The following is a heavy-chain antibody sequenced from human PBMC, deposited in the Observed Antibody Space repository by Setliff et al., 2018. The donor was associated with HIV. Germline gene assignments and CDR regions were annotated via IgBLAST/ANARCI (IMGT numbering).Heavy chain of an antibody. J-gene: IGHJ6*02. V-gene: IGHV4-38-2*01. CDR2: IYHSGNA. CDR1: GYSISNGYY. Sequence: SETLSLTCAVSGYSISNGYYWGWIRQPPGKGLEWIGNIYHSGNAYFHPSLKSRVTISVDTSKNQFSPNLTPVTAADTAVYYCARFMRGIIIRDYYYGMDAWGQGTTVTVS. CDR3: ARFMRGIIIRDYYYGMDA. D-gene: IGHD3-10*01.